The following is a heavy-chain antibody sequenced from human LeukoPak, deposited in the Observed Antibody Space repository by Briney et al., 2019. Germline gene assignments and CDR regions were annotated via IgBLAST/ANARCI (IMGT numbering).Heavy chain of an antibody. Sequence: PSETLSLTCIVSGGSITSNSYYWGWIRQPPGNGLGWIGSIYYSGSTYYNPSLKSRVTISLDTSKNQFSLKLSSVNAADTAVYYCARGRRDGYMLLWEDYWGQGTLVTVSS. CDR1: GGSITSNSYY. J-gene: IGHJ4*02. CDR2: IYYSGST. CDR3: ARGRRDGYMLLWEDY. D-gene: IGHD5-24*01. V-gene: IGHV4-39*07.